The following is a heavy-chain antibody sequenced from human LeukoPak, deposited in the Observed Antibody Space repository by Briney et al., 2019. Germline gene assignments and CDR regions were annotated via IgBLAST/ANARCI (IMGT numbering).Heavy chain of an antibody. CDR1: GYSFNSYW. CDR2: IYPGDSDT. J-gene: IGHJ5*02. Sequence: GESLKISCKGSGYSFNSYWLGWVRQMPGKGLEWMGIIYPGDSDTRYSPSFQGQVTISADKSISTAYLQWSSLKASDTAMYYCARQIVPAATAVGPWGQGTLVTVSS. CDR3: ARQIVPAATAVGP. V-gene: IGHV5-51*01. D-gene: IGHD2-2*01.